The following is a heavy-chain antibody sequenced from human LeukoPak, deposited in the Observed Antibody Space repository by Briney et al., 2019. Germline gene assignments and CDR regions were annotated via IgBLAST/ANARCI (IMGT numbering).Heavy chain of an antibody. V-gene: IGHV3-7*01. CDR2: IKQDGGAK. CDR3: ARERVTTTSFDY. D-gene: IGHD2/OR15-2a*01. Sequence: GGSLRLSCAASGFTFTNYWMNWLRQAPGKGLEWVANIKQDGGAKNYVDSVKGRFTISRDNAKNSLYLQMNNLRVEDTAVYFCARERVTTTSFDYWGQGVLVTVSS. J-gene: IGHJ4*02. CDR1: GFTFTNYW.